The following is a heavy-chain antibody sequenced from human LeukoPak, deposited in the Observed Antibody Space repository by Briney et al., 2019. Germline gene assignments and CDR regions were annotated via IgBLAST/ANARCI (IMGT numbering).Heavy chain of an antibody. J-gene: IGHJ4*02. Sequence: PGRSLRLSCAASGFTFSSYAMHWVRQAPGKGLEWVAVISYDGSNKYYADSVKGRSTISRDNSKNTLYLQMNSLRAEDTAVYYCARDGYNFDYWGQGTLVTVSS. D-gene: IGHD5-24*01. CDR3: ARDGYNFDY. V-gene: IGHV3-30*04. CDR1: GFTFSSYA. CDR2: ISYDGSNK.